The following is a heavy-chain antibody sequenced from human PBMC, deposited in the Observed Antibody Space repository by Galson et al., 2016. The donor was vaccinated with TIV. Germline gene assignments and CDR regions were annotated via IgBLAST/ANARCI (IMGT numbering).Heavy chain of an antibody. CDR1: GFSLNTNGVG. CDR2: IYWNDGK. J-gene: IGHJ5*01. V-gene: IGHV2-5*01. Sequence: PALVTPTQTLTLTCTFSGFSLNTNGVGVGWIRQPPGKALEWLGLIYWNDGKRYSPSLKSSVTITKDTSRNQVVLTMTNMDPVDTATYYCEQTAMILSGWFDSWGQGTLVTVSS. D-gene: IGHD5-18*01. CDR3: EQTAMILSGWFDS.